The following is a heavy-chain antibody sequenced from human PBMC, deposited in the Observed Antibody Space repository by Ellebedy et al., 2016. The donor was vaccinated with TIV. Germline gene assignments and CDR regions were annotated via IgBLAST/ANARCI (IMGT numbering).Heavy chain of an antibody. Sequence: PGGSLRLSCAASGFTFSSYGMHRVRQAPGKGLEWVAVIWYDGSNKYYADSVKGRFTISRDNSKNTLYLQMNSLRAEDTAVYYCARDPRSIAARRPRTWYFDLWGRGTLVTVSS. J-gene: IGHJ2*01. V-gene: IGHV3-33*01. CDR1: GFTFSSYG. CDR2: IWYDGSNK. D-gene: IGHD6-6*01. CDR3: ARDPRSIAARRPRTWYFDL.